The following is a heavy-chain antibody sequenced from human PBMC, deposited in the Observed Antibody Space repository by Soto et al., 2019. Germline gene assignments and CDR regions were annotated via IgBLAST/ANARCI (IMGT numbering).Heavy chain of an antibody. J-gene: IGHJ6*02. D-gene: IGHD6-13*01. V-gene: IGHV5-10-1*01. Sequence: GESLKISCKGSGYTFTNYWISWVRQMPEKGLEWMGRIDPSDSYTKYSPSFQGHVTMSGDKSITTAYLQWSSLKASDTAIYYCARSQPIAAAGYYYYYGLDVWGQGTTVTVSS. CDR2: IDPSDSYT. CDR3: ARSQPIAAAGYYYYYGLDV. CDR1: GYTFTNYW.